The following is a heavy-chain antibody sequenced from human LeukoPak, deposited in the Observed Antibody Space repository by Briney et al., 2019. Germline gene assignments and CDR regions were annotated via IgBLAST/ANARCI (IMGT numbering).Heavy chain of an antibody. J-gene: IGHJ4*02. V-gene: IGHV4-30-2*01. Sequence: SETLSLTCTVSGGSISSGGYYWSWIRQPPGKGLEWIGYIYHSGSTYYNPSLKSRVTISVDRSKNQFSLKLSSVTAADTAVYYCARKSGWYFDYWGQGTLVTVSS. CDR1: GGSISSGGYY. D-gene: IGHD6-19*01. CDR3: ARKSGWYFDY. CDR2: IYHSGST.